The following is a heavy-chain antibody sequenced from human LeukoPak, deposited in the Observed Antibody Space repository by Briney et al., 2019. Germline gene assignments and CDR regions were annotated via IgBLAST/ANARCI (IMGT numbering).Heavy chain of an antibody. Sequence: GSLRLSFAASGFTLSDYYLSWIRQAPGKGLEWVSYICDSGRTIYYADSVKGRFTISRDNAKNSVYLQMNNLRAEDTAVYYCARDRLGDYDHSGYYDKWGQGTLVTVSS. J-gene: IGHJ4*02. V-gene: IGHV3-11*01. CDR1: GFTLSDYY. CDR2: ICDSGRTI. D-gene: IGHD3-22*01. CDR3: ARDRLGDYDHSGYYDK.